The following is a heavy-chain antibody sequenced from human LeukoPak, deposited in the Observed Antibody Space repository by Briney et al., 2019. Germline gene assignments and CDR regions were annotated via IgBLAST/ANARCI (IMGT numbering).Heavy chain of an antibody. J-gene: IGHJ4*01. Sequence: GRSLRLSCAASGFTFSSYGMHWVRQAPGKGLEWVAVMSFDGSNKHYGDSVKGRFTISRENSKNTLYLQMNSLRAEDTAMYYCARAVYYSNYLGYWGQGTLVTVSS. CDR1: GFTFSSYG. V-gene: IGHV3-30*03. D-gene: IGHD3-10*01. CDR3: ARAVYYSNYLGY. CDR2: MSFDGSNK.